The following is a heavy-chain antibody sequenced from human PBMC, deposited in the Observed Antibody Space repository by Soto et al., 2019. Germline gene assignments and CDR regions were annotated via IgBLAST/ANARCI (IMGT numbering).Heavy chain of an antibody. J-gene: IGHJ4*02. V-gene: IGHV3-23*01. CDR2: IDGSGGST. CDR3: AKGHYFDSSDYSRGNYFDY. Sequence: EVQLLESGGALVQPGGSLRLSCAASGFTFSSYAMSWVRQAPGKGLEWVSAIDGSGGSTYYADSVKGRFTISRDNSKNTLYLQMNSLRAEDTAVYYCAKGHYFDSSDYSRGNYFDYWGQGALVTVSS. CDR1: GFTFSSYA. D-gene: IGHD3-22*01.